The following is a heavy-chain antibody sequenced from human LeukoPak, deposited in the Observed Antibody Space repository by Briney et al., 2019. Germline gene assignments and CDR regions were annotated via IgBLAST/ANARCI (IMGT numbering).Heavy chain of an antibody. Sequence: KSGGSLRLSCAASGFTFSDYSMNWVRQAPGKGLEWVSSISSSSGYIYYADSVKGRFTISRDNAKNSLYLQMNSLRAEDTAVYYCARASRAYCGGDCLAGSYWGQGTLVTVSS. V-gene: IGHV3-21*01. J-gene: IGHJ4*02. D-gene: IGHD2-21*02. CDR1: GFTFSDYS. CDR3: ARASRAYCGGDCLAGSY. CDR2: ISSSSGYI.